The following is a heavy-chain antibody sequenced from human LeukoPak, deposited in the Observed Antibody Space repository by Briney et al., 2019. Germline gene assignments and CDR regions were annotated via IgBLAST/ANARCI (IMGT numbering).Heavy chain of an antibody. CDR2: ISDIGSI. CDR1: GGSISSNY. D-gene: IGHD2/OR15-2a*01. J-gene: IGHJ4*02. CDR3: AGHHPRNTVDF. V-gene: IGHV4-59*08. Sequence: SETLSLTCTVSGGSISSNYWSWIRQPPGKGLEWIAYISDIGSINYNPSLKSRVTISLDTSKNQFSLKLSSVTAADTAVYYCAGHHPRNTVDFWGQGTLVTVSS.